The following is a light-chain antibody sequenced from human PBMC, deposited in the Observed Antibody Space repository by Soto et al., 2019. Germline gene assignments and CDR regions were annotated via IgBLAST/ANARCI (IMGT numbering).Light chain of an antibody. CDR2: DAS. V-gene: IGKV1-33*01. Sequence: DIQMTQSPSSLSASVGDRVTITCQASQDISNYLNWYQQKPGKAPKLLIYDASNLETGVPSRFSGSGSWTDFTFTISSLQPEDIATYYCQQDDNLITFGPGTKVDIK. CDR1: QDISNY. CDR3: QQDDNLIT. J-gene: IGKJ3*01.